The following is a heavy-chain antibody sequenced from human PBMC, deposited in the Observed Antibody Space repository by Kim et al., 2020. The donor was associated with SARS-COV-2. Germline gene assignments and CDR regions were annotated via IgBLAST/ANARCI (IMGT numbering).Heavy chain of an antibody. V-gene: IGHV4-39*01. D-gene: IGHD6-19*01. Sequence: SETLSLTCTAFGDSIFNNNYYWAWIRHSHGKGLEWIGNIYYSGNTFYSPSLESRVTISIDTSRNQFSLTLRSMTAADTAVYYCARQRLEDASYYYDIWG. J-gene: IGHJ4*01. CDR3: ARQRLEDASYYYDI. CDR2: IYYSGNT. CDR1: GDSIFNNNYY.